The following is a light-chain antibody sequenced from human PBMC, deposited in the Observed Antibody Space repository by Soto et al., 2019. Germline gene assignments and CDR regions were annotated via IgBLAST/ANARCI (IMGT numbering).Light chain of an antibody. CDR1: QTISSW. V-gene: IGKV1-5*03. CDR3: QQYETFSGT. CDR2: KAS. Sequence: DIQMTQSPSTLSGSVGDRVTLTCRASQTISSWLAWYQQKPGKAPKLLIYKASTLKSGVPSRFSGSGSGTEFTLTISSLQPDDFATYYCQQYETFSGTFGPGTKVDIK. J-gene: IGKJ1*01.